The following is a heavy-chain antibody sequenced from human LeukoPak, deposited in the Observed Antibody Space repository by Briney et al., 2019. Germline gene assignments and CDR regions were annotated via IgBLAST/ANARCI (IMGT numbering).Heavy chain of an antibody. D-gene: IGHD1-14*01. CDR1: GLTFNSYG. Sequence: GGSLRLSCAASGLTFNSYGMHWVRQAPGKGLEWVAVISYDGSNKYYADSVKGRFTISRDNSKNTLNLQMNSLRAEDTAVYYCAKGEEARLIQTAPLFDYWGQGTLVTVSS. CDR2: ISYDGSNK. J-gene: IGHJ4*02. V-gene: IGHV3-30*18. CDR3: AKGEEARLIQTAPLFDY.